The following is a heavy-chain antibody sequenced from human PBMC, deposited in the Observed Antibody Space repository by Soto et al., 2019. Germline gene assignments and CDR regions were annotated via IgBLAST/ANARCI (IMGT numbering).Heavy chain of an antibody. J-gene: IGHJ5*02. V-gene: IGHV4-31*03. CDR1: GGSISSGGYY. CDR3: AEVRGEFPGWFDP. CDR2: IYYSGIT. Sequence: QVQLQESGPGLVKPSQTLSLTCTVSGGSISSGGYYWSWIRQHPGKGLEWIGYIYYSGITYYNPSLKSRVTISVDTSKNQFSLKLSSVTAGDTAVYYCAEVRGEFPGWFDPWGQGTLVTVSS. D-gene: IGHD3-10*01.